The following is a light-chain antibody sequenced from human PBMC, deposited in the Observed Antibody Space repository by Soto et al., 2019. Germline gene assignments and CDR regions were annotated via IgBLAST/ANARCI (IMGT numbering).Light chain of an antibody. CDR1: SSDVGGYNY. V-gene: IGLV2-14*01. J-gene: IGLJ1*01. CDR3: TSYTSTTTYV. Sequence: QSALTQPASVSGSPGQSITLSCTGTSSDVGGYNYVSWYQQHPGNAPKLMIYEVSNRPSGGSNRFSGSKSGNTASLTISGLQAEDEADYYCTSYTSTTTYVVGTGTKLTVL. CDR2: EVS.